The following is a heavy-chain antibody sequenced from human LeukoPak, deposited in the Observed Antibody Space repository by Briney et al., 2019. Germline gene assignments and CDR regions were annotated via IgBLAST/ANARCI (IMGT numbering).Heavy chain of an antibody. V-gene: IGHV4-34*01. J-gene: IGHJ5*02. D-gene: IGHD2-2*01. CDR3: ARYRYCSSTSCYKRGNWFDP. Sequence: SETLTLTCAVYGGSLSGYYWSWIRQPPGKGLEWIGETNHSGSTNYNPSLKSRVAISVDTSKNQFSLKLSSVTAADTAVYYCARYRYCSSTSCYKRGNWFDPWGQGTLVTVSS. CDR2: TNHSGST. CDR1: GGSLSGYY.